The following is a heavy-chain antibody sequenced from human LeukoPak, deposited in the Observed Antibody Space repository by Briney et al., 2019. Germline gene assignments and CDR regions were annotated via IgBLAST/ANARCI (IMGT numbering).Heavy chain of an antibody. CDR2: IYSRGSN. V-gene: IGHV4-4*07. J-gene: IGHJ4*02. D-gene: IGHD3-10*01. Sequence: SETLSLTCTVSGGSISSYYWSWIRQPAGKGLEWIGRIYSRGSNNYNPSLESRVTMSVDTSKNQFSLKLSSVTAADTAVYYCARDEAEGNDYGSGSPVLDYWGQGTLVTVSS. CDR3: ARDEAEGNDYGSGSPVLDY. CDR1: GGSISSYY.